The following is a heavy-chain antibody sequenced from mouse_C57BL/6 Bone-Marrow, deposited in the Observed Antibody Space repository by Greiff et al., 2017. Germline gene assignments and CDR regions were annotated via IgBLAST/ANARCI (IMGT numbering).Heavy chain of an antibody. CDR3: SRHFRLRRRGNLMDY. D-gene: IGHD2-4*01. V-gene: IGHV5-6*01. CDR1: GFTFSSYG. Sequence: EVKVVESGGDLVKPGGSLKLSCAASGFTFSSYGMSWVRQTPDKRLEWVATISSGGSYTSYPDSVKGRFPISRDNDKNTLFLQMSSLKSEDTAMYYCSRHFRLRRRGNLMDYWGQGTSVTVSS. CDR2: ISSGGSYT. J-gene: IGHJ4*01.